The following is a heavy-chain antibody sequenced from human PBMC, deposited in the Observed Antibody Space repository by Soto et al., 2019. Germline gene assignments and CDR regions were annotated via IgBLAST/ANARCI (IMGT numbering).Heavy chain of an antibody. D-gene: IGHD2-21*01. CDR1: GGSISSSSYY. CDR2: IYYSGST. V-gene: IGHV4-39*01. Sequence: PSETLSLTCTVSGGSISSSSYYWGWIRQPPGKGLEWIGSIYYSGSTYYNPSLKSRVTISVDTSKNQFSLKLSSVTAADTAVHYCARGWGGDPNYYYYGMDVWGQGTTVTVSS. J-gene: IGHJ6*02. CDR3: ARGWGGDPNYYYYGMDV.